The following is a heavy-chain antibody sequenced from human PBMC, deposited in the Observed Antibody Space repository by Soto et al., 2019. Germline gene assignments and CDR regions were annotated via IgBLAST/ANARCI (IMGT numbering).Heavy chain of an antibody. J-gene: IGHJ3*02. CDR2: TYYRSKWYN. V-gene: IGHV6-1*01. D-gene: IGHD6-19*01. Sequence: PSQTLSLTCAISGDSVSSNSAAWNWIRQSPSRGLEWLGRTYYRSKWYNDYAVSVKSRITINPDTSKNQFSLQLNSMTPEDTAVYYCARDRYSSGWYGICAFDIWGQGTMVTVSS. CDR3: ARDRYSSGWYGICAFDI. CDR1: GDSVSSNSAA.